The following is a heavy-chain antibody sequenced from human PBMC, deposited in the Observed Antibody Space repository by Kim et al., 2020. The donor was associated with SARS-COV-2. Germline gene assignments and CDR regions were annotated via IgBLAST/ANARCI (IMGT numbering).Heavy chain of an antibody. J-gene: IGHJ1*01. D-gene: IGHD2-2*01. CDR2: IKPDGSNT. CDR3: MGGRSSSH. CDR1: GFTFSTYW. V-gene: IGHV3-7*03. Sequence: GGSLRLSCAASGFTFSTYWMNWVRQAPGKGLEWVANIKPDGSNTYYVDSVRGRFTISRDNAKNLLYLQMNSLRAEDTAVYHCMGGRSSSHWGQGTLVTVSS.